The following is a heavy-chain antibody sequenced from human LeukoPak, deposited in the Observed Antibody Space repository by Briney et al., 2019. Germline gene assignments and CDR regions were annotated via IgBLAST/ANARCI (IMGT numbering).Heavy chain of an antibody. J-gene: IGHJ4*02. CDR1: GFTFSSYW. Sequence: GGSLRLSCAASGFTFSSYWMSWVRQAPGKGLEWVANIKQDGSEKNYVDSVKGRFTISRDNAKNSLYLQMNSLRAEDTAVYYCAKDRGDGCFDYWGQGTLVTVSS. V-gene: IGHV3-7*01. CDR3: AKDRGDGCFDY. D-gene: IGHD5-24*01. CDR2: IKQDGSEK.